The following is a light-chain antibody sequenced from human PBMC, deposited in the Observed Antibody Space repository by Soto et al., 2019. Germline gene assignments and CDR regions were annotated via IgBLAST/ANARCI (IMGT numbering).Light chain of an antibody. Sequence: QSVLTQPASVSASPGQSITISCTGTSSDVGGYKFVSWYQHHPGKAPKLMIYEVNNRPSGVSNRFSGSKSGNTASLTISGLQAEDEANYYCNSYTTLSNRVFGTGTKVTVL. CDR3: NSYTTLSNRV. CDR1: SSDVGGYKF. CDR2: EVN. J-gene: IGLJ1*01. V-gene: IGLV2-14*01.